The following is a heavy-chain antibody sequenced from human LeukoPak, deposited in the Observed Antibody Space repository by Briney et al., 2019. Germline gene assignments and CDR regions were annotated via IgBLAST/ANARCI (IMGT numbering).Heavy chain of an antibody. D-gene: IGHD6-19*01. CDR1: GFTFSNYW. CDR3: SRDPSAVAGNFDY. J-gene: IGHJ4*02. CDR2: IGSDGSIT. Sequence: GGSLRLSCAASGFTFSNYWMHWVRQAPGKGLVWVSRIGSDGSITNYADSVKGRFTISRDNAKNTLFLQMNSLRAEDTAVYYCSRDPSAVAGNFDYWGQGTLVTVSS. V-gene: IGHV3-74*01.